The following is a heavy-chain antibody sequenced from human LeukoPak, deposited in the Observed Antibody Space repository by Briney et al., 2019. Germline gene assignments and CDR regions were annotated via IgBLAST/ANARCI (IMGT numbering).Heavy chain of an antibody. Sequence: SETLSLTCAVYGGSFSGYYWSWIRQPPGKGLEWIGEINHSGSTNYNPSLKSRVTISVDTSKNQFSLKLSSVTAADTAVYYCARGRVGRRMVAATSWFDPWGQGTLVTVSS. D-gene: IGHD2-15*01. CDR2: INHSGST. CDR1: GGSFSGYY. J-gene: IGHJ5*02. V-gene: IGHV4-34*01. CDR3: ARGRVGRRMVAATSWFDP.